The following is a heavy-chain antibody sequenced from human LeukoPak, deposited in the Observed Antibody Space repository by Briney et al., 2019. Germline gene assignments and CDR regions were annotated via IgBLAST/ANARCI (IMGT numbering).Heavy chain of an antibody. CDR3: ARLLRGVVVPYYDY. V-gene: IGHV3-23*01. J-gene: IGHJ4*02. CDR2: ISGSGSST. Sequence: GGSLRLSCAASGFIFSSYAMSWVRQAPGKGLEWVSPISGSGSSTYYADSVKGRFTISRDNSKNTLYLQMSSLRAEDTAVYYCARLLRGVVVPYYDYWGQGTLVTVSS. D-gene: IGHD3-10*01. CDR1: GFIFSSYA.